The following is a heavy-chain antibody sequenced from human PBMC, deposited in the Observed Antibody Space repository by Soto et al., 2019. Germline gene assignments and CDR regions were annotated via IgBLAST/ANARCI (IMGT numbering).Heavy chain of an antibody. J-gene: IGHJ6*02. Sequence: QVQLVQSGAEVKEPGSSVRVSCKASGGTFDNFIMNWVRQTPGQGLEWMGGIVPMLGTPTYAEKFKGRVTISATGSTSTRYMEVTSLRSEDTAIYSCARNGTYSSSLSQYSGMDVWGQGTTVTVSS. CDR2: IVPMLGTP. D-gene: IGHD1-26*01. CDR3: ARNGTYSSSLSQYSGMDV. CDR1: GGTFDNFI. V-gene: IGHV1-69*01.